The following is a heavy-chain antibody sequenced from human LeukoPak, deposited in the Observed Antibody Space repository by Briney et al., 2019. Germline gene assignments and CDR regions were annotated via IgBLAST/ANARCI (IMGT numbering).Heavy chain of an antibody. D-gene: IGHD3-16*01. J-gene: IGHJ4*02. V-gene: IGHV3-7*01. Sequence: PGGSLRLSCSASGFTFSNFWMTWVRQAPRKGLECLANISPDGREKYYMDSVKGRFTISRDNTKNSLYLQMSSLRAEDTALYYCARDLNWASHWGQGTLVTVSS. CDR1: GFTFSNFW. CDR3: ARDLNWASH. CDR2: ISPDGREK.